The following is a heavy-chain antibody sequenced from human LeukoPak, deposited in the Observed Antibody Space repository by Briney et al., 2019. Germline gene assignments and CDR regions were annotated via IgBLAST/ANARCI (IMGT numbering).Heavy chain of an antibody. V-gene: IGHV3-9*01. D-gene: IGHD3-10*01. CDR2: ISWNSGKI. Sequence: GRSLRLSCAASGFIFDDYAMHWVRQVPGKGLEWVSGISWNSGKIDYADSVKGRFTISRDNAKSTLYLQMNFLRDEDTALYYCARGPLWNYGSKKYEIDYWGQGTLVTVSS. J-gene: IGHJ4*02. CDR3: ARGPLWNYGSKKYEIDY. CDR1: GFIFDDYA.